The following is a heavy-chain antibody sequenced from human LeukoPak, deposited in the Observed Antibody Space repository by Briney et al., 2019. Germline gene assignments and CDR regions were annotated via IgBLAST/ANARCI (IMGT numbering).Heavy chain of an antibody. CDR2: ISSSGGTI. V-gene: IGHV3-11*01. CDR3: ARVAPFPYDSSGNYFDY. J-gene: IGHJ4*02. CDR1: GFTFSDYY. Sequence: PGRSLRLSCAASGFTFSDYYMSWIRQAPGKGLEWVSYISSSGGTIYYADSVKGRFTISRDNAKNSLYLQMNSLRAEDTAVYYCARVAPFPYDSSGNYFDYWGQGTLVTVSS. D-gene: IGHD3-22*01.